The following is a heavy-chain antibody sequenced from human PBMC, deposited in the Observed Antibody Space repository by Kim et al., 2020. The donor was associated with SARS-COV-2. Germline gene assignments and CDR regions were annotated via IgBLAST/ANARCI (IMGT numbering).Heavy chain of an antibody. J-gene: IGHJ4*02. V-gene: IGHV3-11*04. CDR1: GFTFSDYY. Sequence: GGSLRLSCTASGFTFSDYYMSWIRQAPGKGLEWFSYISSSGTTIYYADSVKGRFTISRDNAKNSLYLQMNSLRAEDTAVYYCARGILDGAATLFDYWGQGTLVTVSS. CDR3: ARGILDGAATLFDY. CDR2: ISSSGTTI. D-gene: IGHD3-3*01.